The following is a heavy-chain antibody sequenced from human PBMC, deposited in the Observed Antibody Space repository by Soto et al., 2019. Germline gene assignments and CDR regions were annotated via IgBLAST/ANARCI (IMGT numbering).Heavy chain of an antibody. Sequence: GGSLRLSCAASGFTFSNAWMSWVHQAPGKGLEWVGRIKSKTDGGTTDYAAPVKGRFTISRDDSKNTLYLQMNSLKTEDTAVYYCTTESYYDYVWGSYPPNWFDPWGQGTLVTVSS. J-gene: IGHJ5*02. V-gene: IGHV3-15*01. CDR2: IKSKTDGGTT. CDR3: TTESYYDYVWGSYPPNWFDP. D-gene: IGHD3-16*02. CDR1: GFTFSNAW.